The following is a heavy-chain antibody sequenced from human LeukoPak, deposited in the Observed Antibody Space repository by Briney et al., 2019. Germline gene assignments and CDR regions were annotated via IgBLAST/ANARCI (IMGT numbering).Heavy chain of an antibody. CDR3: ARDDPYDY. J-gene: IGHJ4*02. V-gene: IGHV1-8*01. D-gene: IGHD3-16*01. CDR1: GYTFSSYD. CDR2: MNPNSGST. Sequence: ASVRVSCKASGYTFSSYDINWVRQATGQGLEWMGWMNPNSGSTGYAQKFQGRVTMTRSTSISTAYMELSRLRSDDTAVYYCARDDPYDYWGQGTLVTVSS.